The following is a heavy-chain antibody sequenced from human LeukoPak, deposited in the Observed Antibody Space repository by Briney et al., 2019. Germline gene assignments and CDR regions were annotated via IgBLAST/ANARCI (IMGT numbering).Heavy chain of an antibody. V-gene: IGHV3-30*03. Sequence: PGGSLRLSCAASGFTFSSYGMHWVRQAPGKGLEWVAVISYDGGNKYYADSVKGRFTISRDNSKNTLYLQMNSLRAEDTAVYYCARDGQYYYGSGSSRAYYYYYGMDVWGQGTTVTVSS. CDR1: GFTFSSYG. J-gene: IGHJ6*02. CDR3: ARDGQYYYGSGSSRAYYYYYGMDV. CDR2: ISYDGGNK. D-gene: IGHD3-10*01.